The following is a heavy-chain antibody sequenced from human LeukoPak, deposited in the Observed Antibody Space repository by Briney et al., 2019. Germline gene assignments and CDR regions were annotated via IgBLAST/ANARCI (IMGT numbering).Heavy chain of an antibody. CDR3: ARPVVPAAYFDY. CDR1: GGSISSYY. V-gene: IGHV4-59*08. D-gene: IGHD2-2*01. CDR2: IYYSGST. J-gene: IGHJ4*02. Sequence: PSETLSHTCTVSGGSISSYYWSWIRQPPGKGLEWIGYIYYSGSTNYNPSLKSRVTISVDTSKNQFSLKLSSVTAADTAVYYCARPVVPAAYFDYWGQGTLVTVSS.